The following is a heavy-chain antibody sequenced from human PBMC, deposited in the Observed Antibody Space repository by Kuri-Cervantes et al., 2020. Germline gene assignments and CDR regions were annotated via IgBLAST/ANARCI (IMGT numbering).Heavy chain of an antibody. Sequence: GSLRLSCAASGFTFSSYNMNWVRQAPGKGLEWVANIKQDGSEKYYVDSVKGRFTISRDNAKNSLYLQMNSLRAEDTAVYYCAREGDNYGDYEFDYWGQGTLVTVSS. CDR2: IKQDGSEK. CDR1: GFTFSSYN. CDR3: AREGDNYGDYEFDY. D-gene: IGHD4-17*01. J-gene: IGHJ4*02. V-gene: IGHV3-7*01.